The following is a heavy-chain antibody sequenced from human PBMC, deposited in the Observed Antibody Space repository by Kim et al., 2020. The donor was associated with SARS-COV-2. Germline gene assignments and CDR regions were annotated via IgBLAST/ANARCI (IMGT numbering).Heavy chain of an antibody. V-gene: IGHV1-46*01. D-gene: IGHD3-10*01. CDR2: INPSGGST. CDR3: ARDPGAQPFDY. CDR1: GYTFTSSH. J-gene: IGHJ4*02. Sequence: ASVKVSCQASGYTFTSSHIHWVRQAPGQGLEWVGIINPSGGSTTYAQKFQGRVTMTRDTSTSTVYMELSSLRSDDTAVYHCARDPGAQPFDYWGQGTLVT.